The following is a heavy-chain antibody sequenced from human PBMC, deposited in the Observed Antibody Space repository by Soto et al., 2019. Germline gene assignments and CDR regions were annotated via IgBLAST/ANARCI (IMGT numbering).Heavy chain of an antibody. CDR2: IIPIFGTT. CDR1: GGTFCSYG. J-gene: IGHJ5*02. Sequence: QVQLVKSGAEVKKPGSSVKVSCKASGGTFCSYGIDWVRQAPGQGLEWMGGIIPIFGTTNYAQKFQGRVTITADESTSTAYMELSSLRSEDTAMYFCARDRYCSDGYCYHWFDPWGQGTLVTVSS. D-gene: IGHD2-15*01. V-gene: IGHV1-69*12. CDR3: ARDRYCSDGYCYHWFDP.